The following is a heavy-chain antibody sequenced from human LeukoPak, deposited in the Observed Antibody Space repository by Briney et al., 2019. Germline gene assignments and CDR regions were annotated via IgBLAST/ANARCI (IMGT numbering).Heavy chain of an antibody. D-gene: IGHD3-16*01. Sequence: PGGSLRLSCAASGFTVSSNYMSWVRQAPGKGLEWVSVIYSGGSTYYADSVKGRFTISRDNSKNTLYLQMNSLRAEDTAVYYCARGLGEFRGDGYDFDYWGQGTLVTVSS. J-gene: IGHJ4*02. CDR1: GFTVSSNY. V-gene: IGHV3-66*01. CDR2: IYSGGST. CDR3: ARGLGEFRGDGYDFDY.